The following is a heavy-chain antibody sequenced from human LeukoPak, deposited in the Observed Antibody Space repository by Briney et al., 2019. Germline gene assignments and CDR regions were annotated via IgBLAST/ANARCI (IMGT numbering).Heavy chain of an antibody. CDR1: GGTFSGYY. CDR2: ISNSGSS. V-gene: IGHV4-34*01. J-gene: IGHJ4*02. CDR3: VRGYRNNWRFDY. D-gene: IGHD1-1*01. Sequence: PSETLSLTCAVYGGTFSGYYWSWIRQPPGKGLEWIGYISNSGSSDYNPSLTSRVSMSLGTTKNELSLKLDSVTAADTAVYYCVRGYRNNWRFDYWGQGILVTVSS.